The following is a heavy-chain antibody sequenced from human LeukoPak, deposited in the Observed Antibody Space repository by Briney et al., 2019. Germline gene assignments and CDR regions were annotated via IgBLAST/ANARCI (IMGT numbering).Heavy chain of an antibody. V-gene: IGHV3-48*03. J-gene: IGHJ6*02. D-gene: IGHD5-12*01. CDR2: XXXSGDTI. Sequence: GGSLRLSCAASGFTFSSYEMNWVRQAPGKGLEWXXYXXXSGDTIYFADSVKGRFTISRDNAKNSLYLQINSLRAEDTAVYYCARLRGLRRNYYYGLDVWGQGTTVTVSS. CDR3: ARLRGLRRNYYYGLDV. CDR1: GFTFSSYE.